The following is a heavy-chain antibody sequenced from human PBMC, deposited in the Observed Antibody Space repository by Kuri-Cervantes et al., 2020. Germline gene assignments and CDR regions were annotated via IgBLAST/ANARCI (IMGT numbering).Heavy chain of an antibody. CDR3: ARGGAAAGSYYFDY. CDR2: INPNSGGT. J-gene: IGHJ4*02. Sequence: ASVKVSCKASGYTFTSYDINWVRQAPGQGLEWMGWINPNSGGTNYAQKFQGWVTMTRDTSISTAYMELSRLRSDDTAVYYCARGGAAAGSYYFDYWGQGTLVTVSS. V-gene: IGHV1-2*04. CDR1: GYTFTSYD. D-gene: IGHD6-13*01.